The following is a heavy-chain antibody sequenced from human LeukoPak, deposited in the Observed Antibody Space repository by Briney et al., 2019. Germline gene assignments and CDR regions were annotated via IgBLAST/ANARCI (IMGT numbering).Heavy chain of an antibody. CDR1: GFSFNDYV. CDR2: ISSRRAST. J-gene: IGHJ4*02. Sequence: GGSLRLSCAASGFSFNDYVMTWVRQAPGEGLEWVSAISSRRASTYYADSVKSRFTISRDNSKNTLYLQMSSLRADDTATYYCARVWGPFSYSFYLYYFDYWGQGTLVTVSS. CDR3: ARVWGPFSYSFYLYYFDY. V-gene: IGHV3-23*01. D-gene: IGHD5/OR15-5a*01.